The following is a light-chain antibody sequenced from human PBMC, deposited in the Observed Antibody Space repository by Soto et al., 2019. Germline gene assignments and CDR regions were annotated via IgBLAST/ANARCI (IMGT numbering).Light chain of an antibody. CDR1: SSDVGGYNY. V-gene: IGLV2-11*01. J-gene: IGLJ3*02. Sequence: QSVLTQPRSVSGSPGQSVTISCTGTSSDVGGYNYVSWYEQYPGKAPKLVIYDVNKRPSGVPDRFSGSKSGNTASLTISGLQAEDEADYYCCSYTGTYTWVFGGGTKLTVL. CDR2: DVN. CDR3: CSYTGTYTWV.